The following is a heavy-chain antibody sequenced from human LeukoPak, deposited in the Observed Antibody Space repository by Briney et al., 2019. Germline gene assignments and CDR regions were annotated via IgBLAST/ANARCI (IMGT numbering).Heavy chain of an antibody. D-gene: IGHD3-10*01. CDR1: GFTFSSYG. Sequence: PGGSLRLSCAASGFTFSSYGMHWVRQAPGKGLEWVAVIWYDGSNKYYADSVKGRFTISRDNSKNTLYLQMNSLRAEDTAVYYCARDVGYGSGSYLIQWGQGTLVTVSS. CDR2: IWYDGSNK. J-gene: IGHJ4*02. V-gene: IGHV3-33*01. CDR3: ARDVGYGSGSYLIQ.